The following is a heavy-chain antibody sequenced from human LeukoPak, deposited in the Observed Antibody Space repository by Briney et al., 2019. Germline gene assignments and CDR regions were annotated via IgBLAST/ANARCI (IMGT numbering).Heavy chain of an antibody. CDR2: IYYSGST. Sequence: SETLSLTCTVSGDSISSYYWSWIRQPPGKGLEWLGYIYYSGSTNYNPSLKSRVTISVDTSKNQFSLKLTSVTAAVTAVYYCARGSTYYSDSSGYSRGFDYWGQGTLVTVSS. V-gene: IGHV4-59*01. CDR3: ARGSTYYSDSSGYSRGFDY. D-gene: IGHD3-22*01. J-gene: IGHJ4*02. CDR1: GDSISSYY.